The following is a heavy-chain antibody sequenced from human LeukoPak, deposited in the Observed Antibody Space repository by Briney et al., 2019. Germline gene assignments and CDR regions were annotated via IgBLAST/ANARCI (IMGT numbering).Heavy chain of an antibody. CDR3: ARGVEPLAANTLAY. V-gene: IGHV3-23*01. CDR1: GFTFSSYA. Sequence: GGSLRLSCAASGFTFSSYAMSWVRQAPGKGLEWVSAISGSGDSTYYSDSVKGRFTISRDNSKNTLYVQMNSLRAEDTAVYYCARGVEPLAANTLAYWGQGTLVTVSS. J-gene: IGHJ4*02. D-gene: IGHD1-14*01. CDR2: ISGSGDST.